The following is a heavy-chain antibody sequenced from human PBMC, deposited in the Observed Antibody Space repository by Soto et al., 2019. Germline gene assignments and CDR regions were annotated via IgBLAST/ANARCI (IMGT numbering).Heavy chain of an antibody. Sequence: GGSLRLSCAASGFTFSSYGMHWVRQAPGKGLEWVAVISYDGSNKYYADSVKGRFTISRDNSKNTLYLQMNSLRAEDTAVYYCAKGHTLIAVMIYFDYWGQGTLVTVSS. CDR3: AKGHTLIAVMIYFDY. CDR2: ISYDGSNK. D-gene: IGHD3-16*01. V-gene: IGHV3-30*18. CDR1: GFTFSSYG. J-gene: IGHJ4*02.